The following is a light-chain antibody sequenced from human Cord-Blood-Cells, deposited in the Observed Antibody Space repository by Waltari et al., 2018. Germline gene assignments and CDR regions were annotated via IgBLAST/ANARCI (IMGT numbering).Light chain of an antibody. CDR2: EVS. CDR3: SSYTSSSTV. CDR1: SSDVGGYNH. V-gene: IGLV2-14*01. Sequence: QSALTQPASVSGSPGQSITISCTGTSSDVGGYNHVSWYHQHPGKAPKLMIYEVSNRPSGVSNRFSGSKSGNTASLTISGLQAEDEADYYCSSYTSSSTVFGGGTKLTVL. J-gene: IGLJ2*01.